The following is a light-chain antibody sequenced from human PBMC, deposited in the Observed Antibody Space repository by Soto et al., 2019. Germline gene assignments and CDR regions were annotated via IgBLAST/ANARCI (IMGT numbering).Light chain of an antibody. CDR1: QHISSW. CDR2: AAS. J-gene: IGKJ2*01. V-gene: IGKV1-12*01. CDR3: QQSNTVPYT. Sequence: DIQMTQSPSSLSASVGDRVTITCRASQHISSWLAWFQQKPGKVPTLLIYAASSLQSGVPSRFSGSGSGTDFTLTISSLQPEDSATYYCQQSNTVPYTFGQGTKLEIK.